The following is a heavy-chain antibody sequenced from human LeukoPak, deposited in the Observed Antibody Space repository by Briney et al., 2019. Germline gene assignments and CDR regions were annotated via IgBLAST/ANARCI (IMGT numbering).Heavy chain of an antibody. J-gene: IGHJ6*02. CDR2: IYYSGST. D-gene: IGHD3-10*01. CDR1: GGSISNYY. CDR3: ASSWGYGSGSYLYYGMDV. Sequence: SETLSLTCTVSGGSISNYYWSWIRQPPGKGLEWIGYIYYSGSTNYNLSLKSRVTISVDTSKNQFSLKLSSVTAADAAVYYCASSWGYGSGSYLYYGMDVWGQGTTVTVSS. V-gene: IGHV4-59*08.